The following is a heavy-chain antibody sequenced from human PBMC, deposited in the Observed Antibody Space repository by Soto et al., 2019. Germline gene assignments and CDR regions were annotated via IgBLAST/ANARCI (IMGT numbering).Heavy chain of an antibody. D-gene: IGHD1-20*01. V-gene: IGHV3-23*01. CDR2: ITGSGGST. J-gene: IGHJ6*03. Sequence: GGSLRLSCAASGFTFSNYAMNWVRQPPGKGLEWVSRITGSGGSTYYADSVRGRFTISRDNSKNTLYLQVNSLRAEDTAIYYCAKTLTGKDYYYMDVWGKGTTVTVSS. CDR3: AKTLTGKDYYYMDV. CDR1: GFTFSNYA.